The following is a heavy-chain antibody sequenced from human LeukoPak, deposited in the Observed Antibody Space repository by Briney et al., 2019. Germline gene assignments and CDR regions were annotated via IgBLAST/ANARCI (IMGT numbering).Heavy chain of an antibody. CDR3: AKNTFFDY. CDR2: ISGSSSMK. V-gene: IGHV3-48*01. D-gene: IGHD2/OR15-2a*01. CDR1: GFTFSSYN. Sequence: GGSLRLSCAASGFTFSSYNMNWVRQAPGKGLEWVSYISGSSSMKYYADSVKGRFTISRDNAKNSLYLQMNSLTAEDTAVYYCAKNTFFDYWGQGTLVTVSS. J-gene: IGHJ4*02.